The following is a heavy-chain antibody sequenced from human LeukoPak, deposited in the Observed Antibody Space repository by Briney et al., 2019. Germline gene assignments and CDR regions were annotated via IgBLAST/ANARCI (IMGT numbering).Heavy chain of an antibody. CDR3: ARELRDYVWGSYRFIRQDWFDP. J-gene: IGHJ5*02. CDR2: IKQDGSEK. Sequence: GGSLRLSCAASGFTFSSYWMSWVRQAPGKGLEWVANIKQDGSEKYYVDSVKGRFTISRDNAKNSLYPQMSSLRAEDTAVYYCARELRDYVWGSYRFIRQDWFDPWGQGTLVTVSS. V-gene: IGHV3-7*03. CDR1: GFTFSSYW. D-gene: IGHD3-16*02.